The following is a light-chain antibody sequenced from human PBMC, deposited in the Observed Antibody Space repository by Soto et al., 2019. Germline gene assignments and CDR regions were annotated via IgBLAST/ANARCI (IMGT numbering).Light chain of an antibody. J-gene: IGKJ1*01. V-gene: IGKV1-5*03. Sequence: DIQMTQSPSTLSASVGDRVTITCRASQSISSWLAWYQQKPGKAPKLLIYKATSLESGVPSRFSGSGSGTEFTLTISSLQADEFETYYCQQYNSYPWTFGQGTKVEIK. CDR2: KAT. CDR3: QQYNSYPWT. CDR1: QSISSW.